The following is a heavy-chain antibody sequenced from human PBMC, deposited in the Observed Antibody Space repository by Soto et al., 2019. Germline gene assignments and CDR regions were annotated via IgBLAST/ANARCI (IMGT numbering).Heavy chain of an antibody. J-gene: IGHJ6*03. CDR2: IRGNGSNK. CDR3: AKGLLWFGGYYYYMDV. D-gene: IGHD3-10*01. Sequence: GGSLRLSCAASGFTFSSYGMHWVRQAPGKGLEWVAVIRGNGSNKDYADSVKGRFTISRDYSKNTLYLQMSSLRAEDTAVYFFAKGLLWFGGYYYYMDVWGKGTTVTVSS. V-gene: IGHV3-33*08. CDR1: GFTFSSYG.